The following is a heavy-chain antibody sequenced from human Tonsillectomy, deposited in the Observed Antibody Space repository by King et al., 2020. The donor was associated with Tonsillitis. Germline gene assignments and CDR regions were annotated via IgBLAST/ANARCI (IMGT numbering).Heavy chain of an antibody. CDR2: IKSKNKGGIT. CDR3: TTGGRGGGAFDI. CDR1: GITLSDAW. J-gene: IGHJ3*02. Sequence: QLVQSGGGLVKPGGSLRLSCAASGITLSDAWMSWVRQAPGKGLEWVGRIKSKNKGGITDYAAPVQGRFSISRDDSKNTVYLQMDSLETEDTAVYFCTTGGRGGGAFDIWGQGTMVTVSS. V-gene: IGHV3-15*01. D-gene: IGHD3-10*01.